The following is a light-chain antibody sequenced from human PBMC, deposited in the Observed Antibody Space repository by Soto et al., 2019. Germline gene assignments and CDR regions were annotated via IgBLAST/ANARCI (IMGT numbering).Light chain of an antibody. CDR2: RAS. CDR3: QQYNSYSYT. V-gene: IGKV1-5*03. Sequence: DIQMTQSPSTLSASVGDRVTIACRASQTINDWLAWYQQKPGKAPNLLIYRASNLQSGVPSRFRGSGSGTEFTLTISSLQPDDFATYYCQQYNSYSYTFGQGTKVDIK. J-gene: IGKJ2*01. CDR1: QTINDW.